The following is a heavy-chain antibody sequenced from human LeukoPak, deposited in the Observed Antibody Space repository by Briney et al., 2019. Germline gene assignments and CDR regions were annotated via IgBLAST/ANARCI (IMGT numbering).Heavy chain of an antibody. CDR2: ISSSSSYI. CDR1: GFTFSSYS. Sequence: GGSLRLSCAASGFTFSSYSMNWVRQAPGKGLEWVSSISSSSSYIYYADSVKGRFTVSRDNAKNSLYLQMNSLRAEDTAVYYCAMYSSSPIDYWGQGTLVTVSS. V-gene: IGHV3-21*01. CDR3: AMYSSSPIDY. J-gene: IGHJ4*02. D-gene: IGHD6-13*01.